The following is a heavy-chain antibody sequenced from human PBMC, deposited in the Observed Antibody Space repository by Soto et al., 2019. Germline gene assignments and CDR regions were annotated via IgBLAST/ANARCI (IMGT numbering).Heavy chain of an antibody. CDR2: IYYSGST. CDR1: GGSISSYY. Sequence: SETLSLTCTVSGGSISSYYWSWIRQPPGKGLEWIGYIYYSGSTNYNPSLKSRVTISVDTSKNQFSLKLSSVTAADTAVYYCARVWGGALDFWGQGTMVTVSS. CDR3: ARVWGGALDF. J-gene: IGHJ3*01. V-gene: IGHV4-59*01. D-gene: IGHD3-10*01.